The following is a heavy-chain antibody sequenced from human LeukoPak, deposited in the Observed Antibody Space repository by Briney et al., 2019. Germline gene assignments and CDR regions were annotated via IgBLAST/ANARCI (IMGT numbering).Heavy chain of an antibody. CDR1: GFTFSSYW. CDR3: ARDNSVPIPVRDYDFWSGYYTGRGIPHYYYGMDV. CDR2: IKQDGSEK. V-gene: IGHV3-7*01. D-gene: IGHD3-3*01. J-gene: IGHJ6*02. Sequence: GGSLRLSCAASGFTFSSYWMSWVRQAPGKGLEWVANIKQDGSEKYYVDSVKGRFTISKDNAKNSLYLQMNSLRAEDTAVYYCARDNSVPIPVRDYDFWSGYYTGRGIPHYYYGMDVWGQGTTVTVSS.